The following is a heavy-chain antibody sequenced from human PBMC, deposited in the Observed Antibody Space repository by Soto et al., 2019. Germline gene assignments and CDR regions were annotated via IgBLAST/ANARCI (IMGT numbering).Heavy chain of an antibody. V-gene: IGHV3-23*01. CDR3: AKARDCGVSVAFDC. J-gene: IGHJ4*02. CDR1: GFTFSNYG. Sequence: EVQLLEAGGGFVQPGGSLRLSCAASGFTFSNYGMSWVRQAPGKGLEWVSAIIGPGDKTYYADSVKGRFTISRDNSKNTLYLQPNNLRAEDMAIYCCAKARDCGVSVAFDCWGQGTLVTVSS. CDR2: IIGPGDKT. D-gene: IGHD4-17*01.